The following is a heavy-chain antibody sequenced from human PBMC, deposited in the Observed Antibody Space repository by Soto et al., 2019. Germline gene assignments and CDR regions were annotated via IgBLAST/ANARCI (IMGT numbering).Heavy chain of an antibody. V-gene: IGHV3-21*01. D-gene: IGHD6-13*01. CDR3: ARPIYRSSWYYFDS. CDR1: GFTFSTYS. CDR2: ISSGSSYI. Sequence: GGSLRLSCAASGFTFSTYSMNWVRQAPGKGLEWVSSISSGSSYIYYADSVKGRFTISRDNAKNSLYLQMYSLRAEDTAIYYCARPIYRSSWYYFDSWGQGTLVTVSS. J-gene: IGHJ4*02.